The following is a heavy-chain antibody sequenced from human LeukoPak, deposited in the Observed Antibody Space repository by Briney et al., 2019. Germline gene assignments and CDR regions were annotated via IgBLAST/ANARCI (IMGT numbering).Heavy chain of an antibody. CDR3: ARGPHTGVNYYDSSGYYY. CDR2: INHSGST. V-gene: IGHV4-34*01. J-gene: IGHJ4*02. Sequence: SETLSLTCAVYGGSFSGYYWSWIRHPPGKVLEWIGEINHSGSTNYNPSLKSRVTISVDTSKNQFSLKLSSVTAADTAVYYCARGPHTGVNYYDSSGYYYWGQGTLVTVSS. CDR1: GGSFSGYY. D-gene: IGHD3-22*01.